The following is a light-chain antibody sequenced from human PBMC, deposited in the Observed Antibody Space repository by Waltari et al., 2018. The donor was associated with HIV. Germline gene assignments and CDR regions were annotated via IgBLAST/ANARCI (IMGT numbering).Light chain of an antibody. CDR3: LQGYSSILT. CDR2: GAS. CDR1: ENINTF. J-gene: IGKJ3*01. V-gene: IGKV1-39*01. Sequence: DIQVNQSPSSLSATVGDRAIISCRTSENINTFLNWFQQKPGKIPRLLIYGASTLESGVPSRFSGTGSGTDFSLTISALQPEDFATYYCLQGYSSILTFGPGTKVEVK.